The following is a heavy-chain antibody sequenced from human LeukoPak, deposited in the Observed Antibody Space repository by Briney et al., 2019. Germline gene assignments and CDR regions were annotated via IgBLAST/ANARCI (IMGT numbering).Heavy chain of an antibody. V-gene: IGHV4-39*07. D-gene: IGHD1-26*01. Sequence: SETLSLTCTVSGGSISSISYYWGWIRQPPGKGLEWIGSIYFRGNTFYNPSLKSRVTISVDKSKNQFSLKLSSVTAADTAVYYCARDKFPLEGATGDDGFDIWGQGTMVTVSS. CDR2: IYFRGNT. J-gene: IGHJ3*02. CDR3: ARDKFPLEGATGDDGFDI. CDR1: GGSISSISYY.